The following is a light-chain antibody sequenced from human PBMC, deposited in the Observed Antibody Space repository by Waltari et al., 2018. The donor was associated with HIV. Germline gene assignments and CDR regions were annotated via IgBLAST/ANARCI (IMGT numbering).Light chain of an antibody. CDR2: QDD. J-gene: IGLJ3*02. CDR1: KLGAKY. V-gene: IGLV3-1*01. CDR3: QAWGTNTAV. Sequence: SFELTQPPSVSVSPGQTASIPCSGDKLGAKYVCWFQQRPGQSPVEVIYQDDKRPSGIPERFSGSNSGNTATLTISETQIMDEDDYYCQAWGTNTAVFGGGTKLTVL.